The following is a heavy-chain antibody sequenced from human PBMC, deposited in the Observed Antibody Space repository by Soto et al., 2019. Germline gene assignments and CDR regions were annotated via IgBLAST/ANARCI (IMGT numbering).Heavy chain of an antibody. CDR1: GDSFSSNC. D-gene: IGHD4-17*01. Sequence: EVQLGLSGEELKKPGESLTISVKGSGDSFSSNCIIWLRQMPGRGLELMGRIDPRDSYTDYSPSFPGHVTISTDKSISTAYLHWSSLTAADTAVYYWASNGDYLDYLVEGTLVTFSS. CDR3: ASNGDYLDY. J-gene: IGHJ4*02. CDR2: IDPRDSYT. V-gene: IGHV5-10-1*03.